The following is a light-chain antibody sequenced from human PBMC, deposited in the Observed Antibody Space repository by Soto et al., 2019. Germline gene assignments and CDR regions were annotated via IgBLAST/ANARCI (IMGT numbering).Light chain of an antibody. J-gene: IGKJ4*01. V-gene: IGKV1-33*01. CDR2: DAS. CDR1: QDIRKY. Sequence: DIQMTQSPSSLSASVGDRVTITCQASQDIRKYLNWYQQKPGKAPKLLIYDASNLETGVPSRFSGSESGTDFTFTISSLQPEDIATYYCQHYYDLPPGFGGGTKVEIK. CDR3: QHYYDLPPG.